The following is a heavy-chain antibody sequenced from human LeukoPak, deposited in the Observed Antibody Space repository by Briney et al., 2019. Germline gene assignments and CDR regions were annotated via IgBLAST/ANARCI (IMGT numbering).Heavy chain of an antibody. V-gene: IGHV4-31*03. CDR2: IYYSGST. CDR1: GGSISSDYFY. Sequence: PSQTLSLTCTVSGGSISSDYFYWSWIRQHPGKGLEWIGYIYYSGSTYYNPSLKSRVAISVDTSKNQFSLKLSSVTAADTAVYYCARIPLGPDGYNSRWGQGTLVTVSS. J-gene: IGHJ4*02. D-gene: IGHD5-24*01. CDR3: ARIPLGPDGYNSR.